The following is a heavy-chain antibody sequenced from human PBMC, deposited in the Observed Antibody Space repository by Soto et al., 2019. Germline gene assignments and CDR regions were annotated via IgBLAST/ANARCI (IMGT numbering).Heavy chain of an antibody. V-gene: IGHV1-18*01. CDR2: INAYNGNT. CDR3: AGVGGDYFDY. J-gene: IGHJ4*02. Sequence: QVQLVQSGAEVKKPGASVKVSCKASGYTFTIYGISWGRQAPGQGLEWMGWINAYNGNTNYAQKLQGRDTMTRGPAASTAYMELRSMRSDDTAVYSCAGVGGDYFDYWGQGSLVIVA. CDR1: GYTFTIYG. D-gene: IGHD4-17*01.